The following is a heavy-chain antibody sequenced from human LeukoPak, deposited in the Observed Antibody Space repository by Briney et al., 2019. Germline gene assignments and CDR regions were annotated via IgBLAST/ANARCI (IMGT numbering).Heavy chain of an antibody. CDR1: GFTFSDHY. CDR2: IKGKAEGGTT. J-gene: IGHJ4*02. D-gene: IGHD5-18*01. Sequence: GGSLRLSCAASGFTFSDHYMDWVRQAPGKGLEWVGHIKGKAEGGTTDYAAPVQGRFTISRDDSKNTLYLQMNSLKTEDTAVYYCTTGTWIQLWLADYWGQGTLVTVSS. CDR3: TTGTWIQLWLADY. V-gene: IGHV3-15*07.